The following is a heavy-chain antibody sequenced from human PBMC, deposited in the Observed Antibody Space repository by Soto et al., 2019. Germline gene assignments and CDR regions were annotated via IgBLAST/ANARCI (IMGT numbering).Heavy chain of an antibody. CDR2: ISYDGSNK. J-gene: IGHJ5*02. D-gene: IGHD2-21*02. Sequence: QVQLVESGGGVVQPGRSLRLSCAASGFTFSSYAMHWVRQAPGKGLEWVAVISYDGSNKYYADSVKGRFTISRDNSKNTLYLQMNSLRAEDTAVYYCAIPGGDYFLNWFDPWGQGTLVTVSS. CDR1: GFTFSSYA. V-gene: IGHV3-30-3*01. CDR3: AIPGGDYFLNWFDP.